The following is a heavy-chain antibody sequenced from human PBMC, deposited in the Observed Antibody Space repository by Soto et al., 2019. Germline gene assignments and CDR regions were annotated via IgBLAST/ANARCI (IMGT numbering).Heavy chain of an antibody. CDR3: ARGYCSGGSCYGGGFDY. CDR1: GFTFRSYW. Sequence: GGSLRLSCVVSGFTFRSYWMSWVRQAPGKGLEWVANINQDGSDKYHVDSVKGRFTISRDNAENSLYLQMNSLRAEDTAVYYWARGYCSGGSCYGGGFDYWGQGTLVTVSS. CDR2: INQDGSDK. V-gene: IGHV3-7*01. J-gene: IGHJ4*02. D-gene: IGHD2-15*01.